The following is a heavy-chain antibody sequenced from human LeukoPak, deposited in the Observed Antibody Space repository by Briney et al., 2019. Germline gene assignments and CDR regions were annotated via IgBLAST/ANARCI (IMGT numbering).Heavy chain of an antibody. CDR1: GYTFTRYG. V-gene: IGHV1-18*01. Sequence: GASVKVSCKASGYTFTRYGISWVRQAPGQGLEWMGWISPHKGNTNNEQKFQGRVTMTTDTSTSTAYMELRSLRSGDTAVYYCARGYYDILTGYYRGSWFDPWGQGTLVTVSS. D-gene: IGHD3-9*01. CDR2: ISPHKGNT. CDR3: ARGYYDILTGYYRGSWFDP. J-gene: IGHJ5*02.